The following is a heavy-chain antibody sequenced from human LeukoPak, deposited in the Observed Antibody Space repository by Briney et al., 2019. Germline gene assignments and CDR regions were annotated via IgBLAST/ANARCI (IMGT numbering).Heavy chain of an antibody. J-gene: IGHJ6*02. CDR3: ARDPAVAGTIFLGMDV. V-gene: IGHV3-53*01. Sequence: GGSLRLSCAASGFTVSSNYMSWVRQAPGKGLEWVSVIYSGGSTYYADSVKGRFTISRDNSKNTLYLQMNSLRAEGTAVYYCARDPAVAGTIFLGMDVWGQGTTVTVSS. CDR1: GFTVSSNY. D-gene: IGHD6-19*01. CDR2: IYSGGST.